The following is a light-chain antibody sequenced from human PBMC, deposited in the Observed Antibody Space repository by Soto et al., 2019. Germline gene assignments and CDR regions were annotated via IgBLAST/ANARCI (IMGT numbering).Light chain of an antibody. J-gene: IGLJ1*01. CDR1: SSNIGAGYD. Sequence: QSVLTQPPSVSGAPGQRVTISCTRSSSNIGAGYDVHWYQQLPGTAPKLLIYGNNNRPSGVPDRFSGSKSGTSASLAITGLQAEDEADYYCQSYDSSLSAYVFGTGTKLTVL. CDR3: QSYDSSLSAYV. CDR2: GNN. V-gene: IGLV1-40*01.